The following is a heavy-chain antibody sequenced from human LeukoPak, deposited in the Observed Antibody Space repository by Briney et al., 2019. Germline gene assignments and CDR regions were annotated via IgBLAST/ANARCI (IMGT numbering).Heavy chain of an antibody. V-gene: IGHV4-39*07. CDR3: ARAVAGTGNWFDP. CDR1: GGSISSTSYY. Sequence: NPSETLSLTCTVSGGSISSTSYYWVWIRQPPGKGLEWIGNIYYSGSTSYNPSLKSRVTISVDTSKNQFSLELNSVTAADTAVYYCARAVAGTGNWFDPWGQGTLVTVSS. J-gene: IGHJ5*02. CDR2: IYYSGST. D-gene: IGHD6-19*01.